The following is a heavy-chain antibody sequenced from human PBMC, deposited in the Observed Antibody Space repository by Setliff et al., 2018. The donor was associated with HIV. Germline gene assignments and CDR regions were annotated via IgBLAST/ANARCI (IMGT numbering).Heavy chain of an antibody. Sequence: ASVKVSCKASGGTFSSYAITWVRQAPGQGPEWMGGIIPIYGTPNYAQRFQGRVTITADESTSTAYMDLSSLTSDDTAVYYCATSPRGTYYDILSGRPRGWFDPWGQGTRGTVSS. CDR3: ATSPRGTYYDILSGRPRGWFDP. J-gene: IGHJ5*02. CDR2: IIPIYGTP. D-gene: IGHD3-9*01. V-gene: IGHV1-69*13. CDR1: GGTFSSYA.